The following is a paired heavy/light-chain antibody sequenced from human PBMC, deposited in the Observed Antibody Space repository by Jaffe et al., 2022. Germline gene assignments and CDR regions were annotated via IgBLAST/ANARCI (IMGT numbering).Heavy chain of an antibody. D-gene: IGHD5-18*01. CDR2: IYHSGST. Sequence: QVQLQESGPGLVKPSETLSLTCAVSGYSISSGYYWGWIRQPPGKGLEWIGSIYHSGSTYYNPSLKSRVTISVDTSKNQFSLKLSSVTAADTAVYYCARPQGMRGYSYGYVDYWGQGTLVTVSS. J-gene: IGHJ4*02. CDR3: ARPQGMRGYSYGYVDY. V-gene: IGHV4-38-2*01. CDR1: GYSISSGYY.
Light chain of an antibody. Sequence: DIQLTQSPSFLSASVGDRVTITCRASQGISSYLAWYQQKPGKAPKLLIYAASTLQSGVPSRFSGSGSGTEFTLTISSLQPEDFATYYCQQLNSYPPSITFGQGTRLEIK. CDR2: AAS. CDR3: QQLNSYPPSIT. CDR1: QGISSY. J-gene: IGKJ5*01. V-gene: IGKV1-9*01.